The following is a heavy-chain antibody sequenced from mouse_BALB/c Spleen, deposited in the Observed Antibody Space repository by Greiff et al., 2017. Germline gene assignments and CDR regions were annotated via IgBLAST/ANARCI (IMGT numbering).Heavy chain of an antibody. J-gene: IGHJ4*01. CDR2: INPYNDGT. CDR1: GYTFTSYV. D-gene: IGHD1-1*01. Sequence: VQLKQSGPELVKPGASVKMSCKASGYTFTSYVMHWVKQKPGQGLEWIGYINPYNDGTKYNEKFKGKATLTSDKSSSTAYMELSSLTSEDSAVYYCAKEEIYYYGSSYSYYAMDYWGQGTSVTVSS. CDR3: AKEEIYYYGSSYSYYAMDY. V-gene: IGHV1-14*01.